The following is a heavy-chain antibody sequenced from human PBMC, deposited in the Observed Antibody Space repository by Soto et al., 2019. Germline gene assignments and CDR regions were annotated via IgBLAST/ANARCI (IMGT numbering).Heavy chain of an antibody. CDR2: IKSKTDGGTT. CDR3: TTSITIFGVVIHPDY. J-gene: IGHJ4*02. V-gene: IGHV3-15*07. Sequence: GGSLRPSCAASGFTFSNAWMNWVRQAPGKGLEWVGRIKSKTDGGTTDYAAPVKGRFTISRDDSKNTLYLQMNSLKTEDTAVYYCTTSITIFGVVIHPDYWGQGTLVTVS. D-gene: IGHD3-3*01. CDR1: GFTFSNAW.